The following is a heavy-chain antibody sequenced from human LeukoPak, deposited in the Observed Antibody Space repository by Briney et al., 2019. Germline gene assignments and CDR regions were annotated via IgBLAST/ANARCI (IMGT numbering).Heavy chain of an antibody. D-gene: IGHD1-26*01. CDR1: GFTSSSFG. J-gene: IGHJ4*02. V-gene: IGHV3-30*02. CDR2: IRYDGVNK. Sequence: GGSLRLSCAEPGFTSSSFGMHWVRQTPGKGLGGVAFIRYDGVNKYYADSVEGRLTTSRENTQNMLYLQMDILRADNAVMYYCGKGYNGNDYDSWGQGTLVTVSS. CDR3: GKGYNGNDYDS.